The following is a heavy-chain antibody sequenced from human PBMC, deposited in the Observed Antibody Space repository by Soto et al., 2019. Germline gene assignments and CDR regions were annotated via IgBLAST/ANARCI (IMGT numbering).Heavy chain of an antibody. Sequence: GGSLRRSCAASGFKFDYYAMHWVRQAPGKGLELFSGINFNSANTAYAESVKGRFTISRDNANNSLYLQMNSLRAEDTAFYFCAKYLMTRWLLGNCDSWGQGT. CDR1: GFKFDYYA. CDR2: INFNSANT. J-gene: IGHJ4*02. D-gene: IGHD2-15*01. V-gene: IGHV3-9*01. CDR3: AKYLMTRWLLGNCDS.